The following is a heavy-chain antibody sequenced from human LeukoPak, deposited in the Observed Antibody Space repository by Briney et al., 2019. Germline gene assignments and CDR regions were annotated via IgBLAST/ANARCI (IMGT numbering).Heavy chain of an antibody. CDR1: GFTFSSYA. CDR3: ANPPLEPPFDY. V-gene: IGHV3-23*01. D-gene: IGHD1-1*01. Sequence: GGSLRLSCAASGFTFSSYAMSWVRQAPGKGLEWVSASSGSGGSTYYADSVKGRFTISRDNSKNTLYLQMNSLRAEDTPVYYCANPPLEPPFDYWGQGTPVTVSS. J-gene: IGHJ4*02. CDR2: SSGSGGST.